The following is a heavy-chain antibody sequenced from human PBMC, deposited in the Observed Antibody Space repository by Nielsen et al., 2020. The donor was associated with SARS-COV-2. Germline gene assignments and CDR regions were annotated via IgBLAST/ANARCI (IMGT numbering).Heavy chain of an antibody. V-gene: IGHV3-23*01. CDR3: AKDGVVRGDALDL. CDR2: VSASGGST. Sequence: GESLKISCAASGFTFNIYAMVWVRRAPGRGLQWVTGVSASGGSTYYTDSVKGRFSISRDNSKNTLFLQMHSLRVEDTALYYCAKDGVVRGDALDLWGQGTMVTVSS. D-gene: IGHD3-10*01. CDR1: GFTFNIYA. J-gene: IGHJ3*01.